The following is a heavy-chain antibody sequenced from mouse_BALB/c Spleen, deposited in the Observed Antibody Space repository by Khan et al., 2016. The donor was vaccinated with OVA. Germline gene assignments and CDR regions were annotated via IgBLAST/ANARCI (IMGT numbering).Heavy chain of an antibody. CDR1: GYSITSDYA. CDR3: ARMYGVDFDY. Sequence: EVQLQESGPGLVKPSQSLSLTCTVTGYSITSDYAWNWIRQFPGNRLEWMGFISYSGYTNYNPYLKNRISVTRDTSKNQFFLQLNSVTTGNTATYAGARMYGVDFDYWGQGTTLTVSS. V-gene: IGHV3-2*02. CDR2: ISYSGYT. D-gene: IGHD2-10*02. J-gene: IGHJ2*01.